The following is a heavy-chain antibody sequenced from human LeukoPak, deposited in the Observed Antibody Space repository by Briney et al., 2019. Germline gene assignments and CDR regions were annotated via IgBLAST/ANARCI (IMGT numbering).Heavy chain of an antibody. V-gene: IGHV3-30-3*01. CDR2: ISYDGSTK. D-gene: IGHD1-1*01. J-gene: IGHJ4*02. CDR3: AREAIGTTKSDDAFDM. Sequence: GRSLRLSCAASGFTFSGFPMHWVRQAPGKGLEWVAVISYDGSTKYYADSVKGRFTISRDNSKNTLFLQMNSLRAEDTAVYYCAREAIGTTKSDDAFDMWGQGTLVTVSS. CDR1: GFTFSGFP.